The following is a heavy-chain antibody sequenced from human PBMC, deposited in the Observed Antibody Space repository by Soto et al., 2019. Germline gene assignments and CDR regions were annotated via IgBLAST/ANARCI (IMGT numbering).Heavy chain of an antibody. CDR3: AKDSNLIPWGSNH. J-gene: IGHJ5*02. D-gene: IGHD3-10*01. V-gene: IGHV3-48*01. Sequence: GGPLILSCPAPGFTLDDYARRRAAQAPGKGLEWVSYISSSSSTIYYADSVKGRFTISRDNAKNSLYLQMNSVRAEDTAIYYCAKDSNLIPWGSNHWGQGTLVTVSS. CDR2: ISSSSSTI. CDR1: GFTLDDYA.